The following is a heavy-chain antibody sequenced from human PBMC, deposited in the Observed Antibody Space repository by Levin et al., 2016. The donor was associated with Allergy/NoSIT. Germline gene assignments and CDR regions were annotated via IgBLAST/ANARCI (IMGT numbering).Heavy chain of an antibody. CDR3: ARALGQYYYYGMDV. Sequence: WIRQPPGKGLEWIGYIYYSGSTNYNPSLKSRVTISVDTSKNQFSLKLSSVTAADTAVYYCARALGQYYYYGMDVWGQGTTVTVSS. CDR2: IYYSGST. D-gene: IGHD3-10*01. V-gene: IGHV4-59*01. J-gene: IGHJ6*02.